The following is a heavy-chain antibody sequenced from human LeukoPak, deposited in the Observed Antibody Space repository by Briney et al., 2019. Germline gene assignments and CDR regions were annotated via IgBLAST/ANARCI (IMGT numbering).Heavy chain of an antibody. CDR3: ARVPGGDGYRYYFDY. Sequence: GASVKVSCKASGYTFTSYGISWVRQAPGQGLEWMGGIIPIFGTANYAQTFQGRVTITTDESTSTAYMELSSLRSEDTAVYYCARVPGGDGYRYYFDYWGQGTLVTVSS. V-gene: IGHV1-69*05. D-gene: IGHD5-24*01. CDR1: GYTFTSYG. J-gene: IGHJ4*02. CDR2: IIPIFGTA.